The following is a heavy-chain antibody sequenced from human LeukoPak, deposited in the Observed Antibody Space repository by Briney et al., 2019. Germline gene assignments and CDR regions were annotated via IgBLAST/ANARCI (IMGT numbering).Heavy chain of an antibody. CDR1: GYTFTSYY. Sequence: ASVKVSCKASGYTFTSYYMHWVRQAPGQGLEWMGIINPSGGSTSYAQKFQGRVTMTRDPSTSTVYMELSSLRSEDTAVYYCARGTGYCSSTSCYTRPPFDPWGQGTLVTVSS. D-gene: IGHD2-2*02. J-gene: IGHJ5*02. CDR3: ARGTGYCSSTSCYTRPPFDP. CDR2: INPSGGST. V-gene: IGHV1-46*01.